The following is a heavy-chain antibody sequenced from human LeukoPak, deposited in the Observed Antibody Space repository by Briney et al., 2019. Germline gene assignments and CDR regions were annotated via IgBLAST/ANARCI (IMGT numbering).Heavy chain of an antibody. CDR3: ARDYYDSSGYYYSGGAFGI. J-gene: IGHJ3*02. Sequence: SETLSLTCTVSGGSISSYYWSWIRQPAGKGLEWIGRIYTSGSTNYNPSLKSRVTMSVDTSKNQFSLKLSSVTAADTAVYYCARDYYDSSGYYYSGGAFGIWGQGTMVTVSS. D-gene: IGHD3-22*01. CDR1: GGSISSYY. V-gene: IGHV4-4*07. CDR2: IYTSGST.